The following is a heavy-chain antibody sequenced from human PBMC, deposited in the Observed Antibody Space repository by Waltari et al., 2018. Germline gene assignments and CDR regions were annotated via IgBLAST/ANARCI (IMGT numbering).Heavy chain of an antibody. J-gene: IGHJ6*03. CDR1: GGTFSSYA. CDR2: IIPIFGTA. D-gene: IGHD3-3*01. CDR3: ARSRDFRSGYYRGDLHYYYYMDV. V-gene: IGHV1-69*12. Sequence: QVQLVQSGAEVKKPGSSVKVSCKASGGTFSSYAISWARQAPGQGLEWMGGIIPIFGTANYAQKFQGRVTITADESTSTAYMELSSLRSEDTAVYYCARSRDFRSGYYRGDLHYYYYMDVWGKGTTVTISS.